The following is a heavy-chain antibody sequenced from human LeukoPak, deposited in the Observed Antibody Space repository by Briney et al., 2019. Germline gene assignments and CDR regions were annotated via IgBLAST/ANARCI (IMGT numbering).Heavy chain of an antibody. CDR3: ARDGEMATTYFDY. Sequence: PSETLSLTCTVSGGSISSYYWSWIRQPPGKGLEWIGYIHYSGSTNYNPSLKSRVTISVDTSKNQFSLKLSSVTAADTAVYYCARDGEMATTYFDYWGQGTLVTVSS. CDR1: GGSISSYY. J-gene: IGHJ4*02. CDR2: IHYSGST. D-gene: IGHD5-24*01. V-gene: IGHV4-59*01.